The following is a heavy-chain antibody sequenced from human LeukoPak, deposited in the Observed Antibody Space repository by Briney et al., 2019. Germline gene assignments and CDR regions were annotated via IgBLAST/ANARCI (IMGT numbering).Heavy chain of an antibody. J-gene: IGHJ4*02. Sequence: SETLSLTCTVSGGSISSYYWSWIRQPPGKGLEWIGYIYYSGSTNYNPSLKSRVTISVDTSKNQFSLELSSVTAADTAVYYCARSRKGIAVAGTFDYWGQGTLVTVSS. V-gene: IGHV4-59*01. CDR3: ARSRKGIAVAGTFDY. CDR2: IYYSGST. D-gene: IGHD6-19*01. CDR1: GGSISSYY.